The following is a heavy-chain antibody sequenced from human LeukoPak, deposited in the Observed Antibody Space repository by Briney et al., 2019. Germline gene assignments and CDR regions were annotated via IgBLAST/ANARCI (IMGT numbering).Heavy chain of an antibody. CDR1: GGSFSDYY. V-gene: IGHV3-11*01. CDR2: ISSSGSTI. Sequence: LSLTCAVYGGSFSDYYMSWIRQAPGKGLEWVSYISSSGSTIYYADSVKGRFTISRDNAKNSLYLQMNSLRAEDTAVYYCARARRFDYWGQGTLVTVSS. J-gene: IGHJ4*02. CDR3: ARARRFDY.